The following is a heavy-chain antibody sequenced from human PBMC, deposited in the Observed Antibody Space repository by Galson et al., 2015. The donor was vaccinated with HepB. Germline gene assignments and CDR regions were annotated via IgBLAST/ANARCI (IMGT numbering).Heavy chain of an antibody. CDR1: GGSISSYY. J-gene: IGHJ3*02. V-gene: IGHV4-59*01. CDR2: IYYSGST. CDR3: ARDPSPYAFDI. Sequence: SEPLSLTCTVSGGSISSYYWSWIRQPPGKGLEWIGYIYYSGSTNYNPSLKSRVTISVDTSKNQFSLKLSSVTAADTAVYYCARDPSPYAFDIWGQGTMVTVSS.